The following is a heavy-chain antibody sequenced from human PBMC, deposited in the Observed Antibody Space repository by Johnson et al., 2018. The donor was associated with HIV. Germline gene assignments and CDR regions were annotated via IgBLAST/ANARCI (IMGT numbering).Heavy chain of an antibody. J-gene: IGHJ3*02. CDR1: GFTFSSYD. D-gene: IGHD1-26*01. Sequence: QVHLVESGGGVVQPGGSLRLSCVASGFTFSSYDMHWVRQAPGKGLEWVAFIRYNGTNKYYAASVKGRFTISRDNSKNTLYLQMNSLRAEDTAVYYCARGGGTYAFDIWGQGTMVTVSS. V-gene: IGHV3-30*02. CDR3: ARGGGTYAFDI. CDR2: IRYNGTNK.